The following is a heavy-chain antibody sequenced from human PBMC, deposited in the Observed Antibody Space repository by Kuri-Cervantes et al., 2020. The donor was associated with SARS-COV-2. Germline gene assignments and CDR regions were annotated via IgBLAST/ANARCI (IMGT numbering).Heavy chain of an antibody. CDR1: GFNFSIYA. CDR3: ANCSGKGYYYYYYMDV. D-gene: IGHD2-15*01. J-gene: IGHJ6*03. CDR2: NSGSCGST. Sequence: GESLKIPCAAFGFNFSIYAMGWVRQAPGKGLEWVSANSGSCGSTYYADFVKGRFTISRDNCKNTLYLQMNSLRAEDKAVYYCANCSGKGYYYYYYMDVWGKGTTVTVSS. V-gene: IGHV3-23*01.